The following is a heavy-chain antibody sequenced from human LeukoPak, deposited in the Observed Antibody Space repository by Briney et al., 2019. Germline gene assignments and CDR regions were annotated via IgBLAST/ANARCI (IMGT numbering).Heavy chain of an antibody. CDR2: IKSKNDGGTT. J-gene: IGHJ4*02. Sequence: GSLRLSCAASGFRITNAWMNWVRQAPGRGLEWVGRIKSKNDGGTTDYAAPVKGRFIISRDDSKNTLYLQMNSLKIEDTAVYYCTTDRGDYGIPFWGQGTLVTVSS. CDR3: TTDRGDYGIPF. D-gene: IGHD4-17*01. CDR1: GFRITNAW. V-gene: IGHV3-15*07.